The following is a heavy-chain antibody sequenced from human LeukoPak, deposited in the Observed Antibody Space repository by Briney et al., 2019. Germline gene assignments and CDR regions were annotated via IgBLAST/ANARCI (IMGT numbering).Heavy chain of an antibody. CDR2: ISYSSSYI. CDR3: ARGHGTYYYDSSGYGAFDI. J-gene: IGHJ3*02. CDR1: GFTFSDYS. Sequence: PGGSLRLSCAASGFTFSDYSVNWVRQAPGKGLEWVSSISYSSSYIYYVDSVKGRFTISRDNAKNSLYLQMNSLRAEDTAVYYCARGHGTYYYDSSGYGAFDIWGQGTMVTVSS. V-gene: IGHV3-21*04. D-gene: IGHD3-22*01.